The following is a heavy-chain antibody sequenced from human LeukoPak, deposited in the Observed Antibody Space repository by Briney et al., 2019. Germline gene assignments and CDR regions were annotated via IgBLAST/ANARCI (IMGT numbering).Heavy chain of an antibody. CDR2: INHSEST. CDR1: GGSFSGYY. Sequence: MSSETLSLTCAVYGGSFSGYYWSWIRQPPGKGLEWIGEINHSESTNYNPSLKSRVTISVDTSKNQFSLKLSSVTAADTAVYYCARGGGYNHFDYWGQGTLVTVSS. D-gene: IGHD5-24*01. V-gene: IGHV4-34*01. CDR3: ARGGGYNHFDY. J-gene: IGHJ4*02.